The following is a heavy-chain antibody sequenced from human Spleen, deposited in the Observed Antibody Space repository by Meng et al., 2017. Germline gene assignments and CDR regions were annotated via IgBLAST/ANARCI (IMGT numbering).Heavy chain of an antibody. J-gene: IGHJ5*02. Sequence: GESLKISCAASGFTFSSYEMNWVRQAPGKGLEWISYISGSGTTMYYADSVKGRFTISRDNAKNSLSLQMNSLRAEDTAVYYCARLTNFGSKFDPWGQGTLVTVSS. CDR2: ISGSGTTM. CDR3: ARLTNFGSKFDP. D-gene: IGHD4-11*01. V-gene: IGHV3-48*03. CDR1: GFTFSSYE.